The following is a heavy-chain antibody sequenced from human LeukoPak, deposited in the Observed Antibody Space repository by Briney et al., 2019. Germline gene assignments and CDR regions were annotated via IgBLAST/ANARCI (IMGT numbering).Heavy chain of an antibody. D-gene: IGHD2-21*01. CDR2: IFPMFGTA. CDR3: ATHTRSAVRYYYYGMDV. CDR1: GGTFRRYA. J-gene: IGHJ6*02. Sequence: SSVQVSCKASGGTFRRYAISWLRPAAGQGGEWMGGIFPMFGTANYAQKFQGRVTITADESTSTAYMELSSLRSEDTAVYYCATHTRSAVRYYYYGMDVWGQGTTVTVSS. V-gene: IGHV1-69*13.